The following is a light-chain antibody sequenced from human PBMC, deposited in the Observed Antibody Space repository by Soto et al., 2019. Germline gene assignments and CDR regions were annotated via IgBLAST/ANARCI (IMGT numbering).Light chain of an antibody. CDR2: GAY. Sequence: EIVLTQSPGTLSLSPGERATLSCRASQSVSSSYLAWYQQKPGQAPRLLISGAYSRATGVPDRFRGTGSGTDFTLTITRLEREDFAVYYCQQYGSSSHWTFGQGTKVEVK. CDR1: QSVSSSY. J-gene: IGKJ1*01. CDR3: QQYGSSSHWT. V-gene: IGKV3-20*01.